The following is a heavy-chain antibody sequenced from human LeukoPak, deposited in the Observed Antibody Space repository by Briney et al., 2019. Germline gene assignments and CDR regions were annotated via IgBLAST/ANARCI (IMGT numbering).Heavy chain of an antibody. V-gene: IGHV3-23*01. CDR2: ISGSGGST. Sequence: GGSLRLSCAASGFTFSSYAMSWVRQAPGKGLEWVSAISGSGGSTYYADSVKGRFTISRDSSKNTLYLQMNSLRGEDTAVYHCAKELGHTLPFDCWGQGTLVTVSS. D-gene: IGHD2-2*02. CDR1: GFTFSSYA. J-gene: IGHJ4*02. CDR3: AKELGHTLPFDC.